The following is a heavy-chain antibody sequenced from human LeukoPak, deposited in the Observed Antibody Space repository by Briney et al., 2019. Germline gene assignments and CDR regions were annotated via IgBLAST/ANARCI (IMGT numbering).Heavy chain of an antibody. V-gene: IGHV1-69*13. CDR1: GGTFSSYA. Sequence: GASVKVSCKASGGTFSSYAISWVRQAPGQGLEWMGGIIPIFGTANYAQKFQGRVTITADESTSTAYMELSSLRSEDTAVYYCARKSSGYSGYDSPYFDYWGQGTLVTVSS. J-gene: IGHJ4*02. D-gene: IGHD5-12*01. CDR2: IIPIFGTA. CDR3: ARKSSGYSGYDSPYFDY.